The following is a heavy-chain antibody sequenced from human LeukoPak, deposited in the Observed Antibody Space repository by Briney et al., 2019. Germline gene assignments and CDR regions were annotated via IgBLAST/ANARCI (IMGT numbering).Heavy chain of an antibody. J-gene: IGHJ4*02. D-gene: IGHD6-13*01. CDR1: EFTLSSYN. V-gene: IGHV3-23*01. CDR3: AKLAAATYYFDY. CDR2: ISGSGGST. Sequence: GGSLRLSCAASEFTLSSYNMKWVRQAPGKGLEWVSAISGSGGSTYYADSVKGRFTISRDNSKNTLYLQMNSLRAEDTAVYYCAKLAAATYYFDYWGQGTLVTVSS.